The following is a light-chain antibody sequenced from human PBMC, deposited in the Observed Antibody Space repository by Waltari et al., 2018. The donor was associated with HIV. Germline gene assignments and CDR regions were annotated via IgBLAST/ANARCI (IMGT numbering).Light chain of an antibody. J-gene: IGKJ2*01. V-gene: IGKV2-24*01. CDR2: KIS. CDR3: MHTTLFPP. Sequence: DIGMTQTPLSSPVTLGQPASISCRSSQSLVHSDGNTYLSWLHQMPGQRSRLPIYKISSRFSGVPDRFSGSGAGTEFTLQLTRVEAEDVGIYYCMHTTLFPPFGQRTKLEIK. CDR1: QSLVHSDGNTY.